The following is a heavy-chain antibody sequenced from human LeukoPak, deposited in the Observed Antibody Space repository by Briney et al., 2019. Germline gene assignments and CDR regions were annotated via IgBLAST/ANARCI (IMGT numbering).Heavy chain of an antibody. D-gene: IGHD3-22*01. CDR2: ISSSSSTI. CDR1: GFTFSSYA. V-gene: IGHV3-48*01. Sequence: GGSLRLSCAASGFTFSSYAMSWVRQAPGEGLEWGSAISSSSSTIYYADSVRGRFTISRDNAKNSLYLQINSLRSEDTAVYYCARGFHRYNYDSGAYSVYWGQGTLVTVSS. J-gene: IGHJ4*02. CDR3: ARGFHRYNYDSGAYSVY.